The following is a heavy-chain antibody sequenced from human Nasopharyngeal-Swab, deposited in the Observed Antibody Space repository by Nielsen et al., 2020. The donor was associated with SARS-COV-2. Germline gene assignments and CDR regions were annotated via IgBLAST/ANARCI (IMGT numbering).Heavy chain of an antibody. CDR2: MNPNSGNT. Sequence: ASVKVSCKASGYTFTSYDINWLRQATAQGLEWMGWMNPNSGNTGYAQKFQGRVTMTRSTSISTAYMELSSLRSEDTAVYYCARGFGSGSYYKSYYYYYYMDVWGKGTTVTVSS. J-gene: IGHJ6*03. D-gene: IGHD3-10*01. CDR1: GYTFTSYD. CDR3: ARGFGSGSYYKSYYYYYYMDV. V-gene: IGHV1-8*01.